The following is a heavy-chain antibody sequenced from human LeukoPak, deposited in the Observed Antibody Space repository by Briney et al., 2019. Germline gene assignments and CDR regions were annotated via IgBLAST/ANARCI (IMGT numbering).Heavy chain of an antibody. CDR1: GYTFSSYY. CDR3: ARRGYCISTSCSLDY. D-gene: IGHD2-2*01. J-gene: IGHJ4*02. CDR2: INPSGGSP. Sequence: ASVKVFCKASGYTFSSYYIHWVRQAPEQGLEWMGIINPSGGSPSYAQKFQGRVTLTRDTSTSTVYMDLSSLRSEDTAVYYCARRGYCISTSCSLDYWGQGTLVTVSS. V-gene: IGHV1-46*01.